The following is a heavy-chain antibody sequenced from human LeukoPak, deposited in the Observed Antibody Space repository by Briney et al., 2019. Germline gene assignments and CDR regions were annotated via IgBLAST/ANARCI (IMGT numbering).Heavy chain of an antibody. J-gene: IGHJ4*02. CDR1: GYTFTDYG. D-gene: IGHD6-19*01. Sequence: GASVKVSCEASGYTFTDYGISWVRQAPGEGLEWMGWISVYNGNANYAEEIQGRVTMTTDTSTSTAHMELRSLRSDDTAVYYCARDHGIAVAGIWGYWGLGTLVTVSS. V-gene: IGHV1-18*01. CDR2: ISVYNGNA. CDR3: ARDHGIAVAGIWGY.